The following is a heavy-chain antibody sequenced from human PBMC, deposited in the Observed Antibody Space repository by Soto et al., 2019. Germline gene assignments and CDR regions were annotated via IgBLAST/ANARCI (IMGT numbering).Heavy chain of an antibody. CDR2: IWYDGSNK. D-gene: IGHD2-15*01. J-gene: IGHJ4*02. CDR1: GFTFSSYG. V-gene: IGHV3-33*01. CDR3: ARDLPDCSGGSCYSFFDY. Sequence: QVQLVESGGGVVQPGRSLRLSCAASGFTFSSYGMHWVRQAPGKGLEWVAVIWYDGSNKYYADSVKGRFTISRDNSKNTLYLQMNSLRAKDTAVYYCARDLPDCSGGSCYSFFDYWGQGTLVTVSS.